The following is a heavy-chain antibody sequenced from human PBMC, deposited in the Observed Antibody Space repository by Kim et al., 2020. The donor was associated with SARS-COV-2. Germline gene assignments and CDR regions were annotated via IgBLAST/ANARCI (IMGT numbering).Heavy chain of an antibody. V-gene: IGHV1-69*04. D-gene: IGHD4-17*01. Sequence: IANYAQKFQGRVTITADKSTSTAYMELSSLRSEDTAVYYCARDLRALFDYWGQGTLVTVSS. J-gene: IGHJ4*02. CDR3: ARDLRALFDY. CDR2: IA.